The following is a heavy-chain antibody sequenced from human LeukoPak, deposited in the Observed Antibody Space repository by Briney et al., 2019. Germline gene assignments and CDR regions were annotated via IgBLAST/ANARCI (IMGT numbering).Heavy chain of an antibody. V-gene: IGHV3-20*04. J-gene: IGHJ6*03. D-gene: IGHD5-18*01. Sequence: GGSLRLSCAASGFTFYDYGMSWVRPAPGKGLEWVSGINWNGGSTGYADSVKGRFTISRDNAKNSLYLQMNSLRAEETALYYCARERPAMVTFRPPYYYYMDVWGKGTTVTVSS. CDR2: INWNGGST. CDR1: GFTFYDYG. CDR3: ARERPAMVTFRPPYYYYMDV.